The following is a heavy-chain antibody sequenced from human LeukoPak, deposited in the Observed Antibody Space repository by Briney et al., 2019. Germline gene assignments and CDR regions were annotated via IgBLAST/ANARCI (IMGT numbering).Heavy chain of an antibody. J-gene: IGHJ4*02. V-gene: IGHV3-7*03. Sequence: SGGSLRLSCAASRFTFSSYWMSCVRQAPGKGLEWVANIKQDGSEKYYVDSVKGRFTISRDNSKNTLYLKMNSLRAEDTAVYYCAKDQRVEMATIFDYWGQGTLVTVSS. CDR3: AKDQRVEMATIFDY. CDR2: IKQDGSEK. D-gene: IGHD5-24*01. CDR1: RFTFSSYW.